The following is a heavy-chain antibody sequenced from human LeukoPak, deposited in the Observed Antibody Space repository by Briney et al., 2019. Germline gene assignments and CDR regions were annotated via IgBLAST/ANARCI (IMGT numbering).Heavy chain of an antibody. V-gene: IGHV4-34*01. Sequence: PSETLSLTCAVYGGSFSGYYWSWIRQPPGKGLEWIGEINHSGSTNYNPSLKSRVTISVDTSKNQFSLKLSSVTAADTAVYYCARIAARTAYWGQGTLVTVSS. CDR2: INHSGST. D-gene: IGHD6-6*01. CDR1: GGSFSGYY. J-gene: IGHJ4*02. CDR3: ARIAARTAY.